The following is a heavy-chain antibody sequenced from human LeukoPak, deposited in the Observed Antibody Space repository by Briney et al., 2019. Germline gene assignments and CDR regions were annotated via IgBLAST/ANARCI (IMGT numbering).Heavy chain of an antibody. V-gene: IGHV4-31*03. CDR3: ARSGSSYYFDY. CDR2: IYYSGST. Sequence: KPSETMSLTCTVSGGSISSGGYYWSWIRQHPGKGLGWIGYIYYSGSTYHNPSLKSRVTISVDAPKNQFSLKLSSVTAADTAVYYCARSGSSYYFDYWGQGTLVTVSS. J-gene: IGHJ4*02. D-gene: IGHD1-26*01. CDR1: GGSISSGGYY.